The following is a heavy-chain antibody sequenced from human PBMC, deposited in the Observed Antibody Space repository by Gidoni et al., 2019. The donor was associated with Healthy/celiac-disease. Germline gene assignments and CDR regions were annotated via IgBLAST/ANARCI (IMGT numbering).Heavy chain of an antibody. Sequence: EVQLVESGGGLVKPGGSLRLSCAAYGFTFSNAWMSWVRQAPGKGLEWVGRIKSKTAGGTTDYAAPVKGRFTISRDDSKNTLYLQMNSLKTEDTAVYYCTTEEVRITIFGVVIMPDDYWGQGTLVTVSS. V-gene: IGHV3-15*01. CDR3: TTEEVRITIFGVVIMPDDY. D-gene: IGHD3-3*01. CDR2: IKSKTAGGTT. CDR1: GFTFSNAW. J-gene: IGHJ4*02.